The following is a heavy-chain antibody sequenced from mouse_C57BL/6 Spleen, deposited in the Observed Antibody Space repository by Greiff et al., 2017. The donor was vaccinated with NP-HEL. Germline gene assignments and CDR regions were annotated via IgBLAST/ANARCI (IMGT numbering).Heavy chain of an antibody. V-gene: IGHV2-9-1*01. D-gene: IGHD1-1*01. J-gene: IGHJ2*01. CDR1: GFSLTSYA. Sequence: VKLVESGPGLVAPSQSLSITCTVSGFSLTSYAISWVRQPPGKGLEWLGVIWTGGGTNYNSALNSRLSISKDNSKSQVFLKMNSLQTDDTARYYCARKGIRGSSHYFDYWGQGTTLTVSS. CDR2: IWTGGGT. CDR3: ARKGIRGSSHYFDY.